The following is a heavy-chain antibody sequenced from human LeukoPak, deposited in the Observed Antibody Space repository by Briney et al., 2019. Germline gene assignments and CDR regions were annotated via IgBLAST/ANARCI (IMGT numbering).Heavy chain of an antibody. D-gene: IGHD1-26*01. CDR3: ARSFLGGWYFDL. Sequence: PSETLSLTCTVSGGSISSYYWSWIRQPPGMGLEWIGYIYYSGSTNYNPSLKNRVTISVDTSKDQFSLRLTSVTAADTAMYYCARSFLGGWYFDLLGRGTLVTVSS. V-gene: IGHV4-59*01. J-gene: IGHJ2*01. CDR1: GGSISSYY. CDR2: IYYSGST.